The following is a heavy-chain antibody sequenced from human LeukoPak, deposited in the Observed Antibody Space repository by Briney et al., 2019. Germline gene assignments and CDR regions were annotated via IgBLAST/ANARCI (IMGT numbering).Heavy chain of an antibody. Sequence: GGSLRLSCAASGFTFSSYAMHWVRQAPGKGLEWVAVISYDGSNKYYADSVRGRFTISRDNSKNTLYLQMNSLRAEDTAVYYCAKDLFRTAAGRLDYWGQGTLVTVSS. V-gene: IGHV3-30-3*01. J-gene: IGHJ4*02. CDR3: AKDLFRTAAGRLDY. D-gene: IGHD6-13*01. CDR2: ISYDGSNK. CDR1: GFTFSSYA.